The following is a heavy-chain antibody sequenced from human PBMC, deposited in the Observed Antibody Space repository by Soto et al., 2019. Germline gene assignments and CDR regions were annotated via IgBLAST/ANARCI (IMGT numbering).Heavy chain of an antibody. V-gene: IGHV5-51*01. CDR3: ARWETRYYYDSSGYYPFDY. Sequence: ASVKVSCKASGYTFTGYYMHWVRQAPGQGLEWMGIIYPGDSDTSYSPSFQGQVTISADKSISTAYLQWSSLKASDTAMYYCARWETRYYYDSSGYYPFDYWGQGTLVTVSS. D-gene: IGHD3-22*01. CDR2: IYPGDSDT. J-gene: IGHJ4*02. CDR1: GYTFTGYY.